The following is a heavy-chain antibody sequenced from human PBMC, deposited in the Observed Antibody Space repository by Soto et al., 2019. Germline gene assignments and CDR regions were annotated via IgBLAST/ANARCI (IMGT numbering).Heavy chain of an antibody. Sequence: PSETLSLTCAVYGGSFSGYYWSWIRQPPGKGLEWIGEINHSGSTNYNPSLKSRVTISVDTSKNQFSLKLSSVTAADTAVYYCARGTLYGGNDYWGQGTLVTVSS. CDR2: INHSGST. D-gene: IGHD2-15*01. V-gene: IGHV4-34*01. CDR1: GGSFSGYY. J-gene: IGHJ4*02. CDR3: ARGTLYGGNDY.